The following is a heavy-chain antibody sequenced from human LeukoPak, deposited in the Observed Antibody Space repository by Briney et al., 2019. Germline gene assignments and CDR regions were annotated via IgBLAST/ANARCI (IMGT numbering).Heavy chain of an antibody. D-gene: IGHD6-19*01. Sequence: PGGSLRLSCAASGFTFDDYAMHWVRQAPGKGLEWVSGISWNSCSIGYADSVKGRFTISRDNAKNSLYLQMNSLRAEDMALYYCARGGSSGWFDAFDIWGQGTMVTVSS. J-gene: IGHJ3*02. V-gene: IGHV3-9*03. CDR3: ARGGSSGWFDAFDI. CDR1: GFTFDDYA. CDR2: ISWNSCSI.